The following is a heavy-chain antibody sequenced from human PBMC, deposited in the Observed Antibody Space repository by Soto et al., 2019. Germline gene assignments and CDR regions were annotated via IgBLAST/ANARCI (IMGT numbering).Heavy chain of an antibody. CDR3: ASDNECSGNGMEV. CDR2: ILNDGSNR. CDR1: GFNFSNYG. Sequence: QVQLVESGGGVVQPGRSLRLSCAASGFNFSNYGMHWVRQAPGKGLEWVAVILNDGSNRYHEDSVQDRFNIYRDNSKNMIYLQMKSLRAEDTAVYYCASDNECSGNGMEVGGQGSTVIVS. D-gene: IGHD3-10*01. J-gene: IGHJ6*02. V-gene: IGHV3-33*01.